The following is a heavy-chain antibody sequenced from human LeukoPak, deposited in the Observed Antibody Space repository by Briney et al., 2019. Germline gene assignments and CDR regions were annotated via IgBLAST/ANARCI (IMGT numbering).Heavy chain of an antibody. CDR3: ARGRDGYNFLNRGEYYYFDY. D-gene: IGHD5-24*01. V-gene: IGHV4-61*02. CDR2: IYTSGST. Sequence: PSETLSLTCTVSGGSISSSSYYWSWIRQPAGKGLEWIGRIYTSGSTNYNPSLKSRVTISLDTSKNQFSLKLSSVTAADTAVYYCARGRDGYNFLNRGEYYYFDYWGQGTLVTVSS. J-gene: IGHJ4*02. CDR1: GGSISSSSYY.